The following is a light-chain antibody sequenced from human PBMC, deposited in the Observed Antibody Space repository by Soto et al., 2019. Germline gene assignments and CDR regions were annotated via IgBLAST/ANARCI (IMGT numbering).Light chain of an antibody. V-gene: IGKV3-20*01. CDR1: QTVSSSY. CDR2: GAS. J-gene: IGKJ1*01. CDR3: QQYGSSRT. Sequence: EIVLTQSPGTLSLSPGERATLSCRARQTVSSSYLAWYQQKPGQAPRLLIYGASSRATGIPDRFSGSGSGTDFTLTIIRLEPEDFAVYYCQQYGSSRTFGQGTKVEIK.